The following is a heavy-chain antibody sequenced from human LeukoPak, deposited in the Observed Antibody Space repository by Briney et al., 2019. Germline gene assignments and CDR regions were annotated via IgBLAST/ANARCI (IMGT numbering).Heavy chain of an antibody. Sequence: ASVTVSCKASGYTFTSYYMHWVRQAPGQGLEWMGIINPSGGSTSYAQKFQGRVTMTRDTSTSTVYMELSSLRSDDTAVCYCARDRIAVATDYWGQGTLVTVSS. CDR2: INPSGGST. D-gene: IGHD6-19*01. V-gene: IGHV1-46*01. CDR1: GYTFTSYY. J-gene: IGHJ4*02. CDR3: ARDRIAVATDY.